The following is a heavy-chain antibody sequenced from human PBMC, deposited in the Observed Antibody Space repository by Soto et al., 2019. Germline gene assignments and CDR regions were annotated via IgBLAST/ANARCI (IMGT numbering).Heavy chain of an antibody. CDR1: GYSFTSLD. D-gene: IGHD1-26*01. CDR2: MQPSNGRT. CDR3: ARGVSAGVDY. J-gene: IGHJ4*02. V-gene: IGHV1-8*01. Sequence: QVQLVQSGAEVREPGASVKVSCKASGYSFTSLDINWVRQTAGQGLEWMGWMQPSNGRTGYAQKFQGRVTMTRDTSINTAYMELTTLTSDDTAFYYCARGVSAGVDYWGQGTLVTVSS.